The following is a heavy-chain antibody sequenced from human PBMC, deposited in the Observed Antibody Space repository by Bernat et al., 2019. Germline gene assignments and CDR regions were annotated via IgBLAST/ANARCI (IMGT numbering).Heavy chain of an antibody. Sequence: EVQLVETGGGLVQPGGSLRLSCAASGFTLSTSWMHWVRQAPGKGLVWVSRITGDGSSTIYADSVKDRFTISRDNAKNTLYLQMNNLGAEDTAVYYCARDRSYTMDVWGQETTVTVSS. V-gene: IGHV3-74*01. CDR2: ITGDGSST. CDR3: ARDRSYTMDV. J-gene: IGHJ6*02. CDR1: GFTLSTSW. D-gene: IGHD4-11*01.